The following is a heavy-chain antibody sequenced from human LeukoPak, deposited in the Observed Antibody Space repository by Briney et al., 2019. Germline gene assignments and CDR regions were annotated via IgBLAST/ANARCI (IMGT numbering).Heavy chain of an antibody. CDR3: ARFLGRITISGVVPYGMDV. V-gene: IGHV3-53*04. CDR1: GFTVSSNY. Sequence: PGGSLRLSCVASGFTVSSNYMTWVRQAPGKGLEWVSLIYSAGGTYYTDSVKGRFTISRHSSKDTLYLQMNSLRGEDTAVYYCARFLGRITISGVVPYGMDVWGQGTTVTVSS. D-gene: IGHD3-3*01. CDR2: IYSAGGT. J-gene: IGHJ6*02.